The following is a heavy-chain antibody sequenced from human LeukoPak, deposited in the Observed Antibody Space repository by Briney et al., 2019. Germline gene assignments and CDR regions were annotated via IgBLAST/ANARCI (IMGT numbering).Heavy chain of an antibody. Sequence: ASVKVSCKASGYTFTSYGINWVRQAPGQGLEWMGWISAYNSNTHYAQKLQGRVTMTTDTSTSTAYMEVRSLRSDDTAVYYCARVHPPNYYDSSGYANYWFDPWGQGTLVTVSS. D-gene: IGHD3-22*01. V-gene: IGHV1-18*01. J-gene: IGHJ5*02. CDR3: ARVHPPNYYDSSGYANYWFDP. CDR2: ISAYNSNT. CDR1: GYTFTSYG.